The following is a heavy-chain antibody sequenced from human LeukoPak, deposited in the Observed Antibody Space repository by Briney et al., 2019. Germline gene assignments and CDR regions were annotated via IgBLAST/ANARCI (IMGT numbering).Heavy chain of an antibody. V-gene: IGHV4-39*07. CDR2: IYYSGST. J-gene: IGHJ6*02. D-gene: IGHD6-19*01. CDR1: GGSISSSSYY. Sequence: SETLSLTCTVSGGSISSSSYYWGWIRQPPGKGLEWIGSIYYSGSTYYNPSLKSRVTISVDTSKNQFSLKLSSVTAADTAVYYCARGVRGWTPRYYYGMDVWGQGTTVTVSS. CDR3: ARGVRGWTPRYYYGMDV.